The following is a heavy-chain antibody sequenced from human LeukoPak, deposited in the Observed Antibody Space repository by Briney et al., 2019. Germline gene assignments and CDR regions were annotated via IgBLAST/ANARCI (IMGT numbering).Heavy chain of an antibody. CDR2: IYYSGST. Sequence: SETLSLTCTASGGSITTTNYYWGWIRQSPGKGREGIGNIYYSGSTYYNPSLKSRVTISIDTSNNHPSLRLSSVTAADTAVYYCARRGFWSGLYYFDYWGQGTLVTVSS. J-gene: IGHJ4*02. CDR1: GGSITTTNYY. CDR3: ARRGFWSGLYYFDY. D-gene: IGHD3-3*01. V-gene: IGHV4-39*07.